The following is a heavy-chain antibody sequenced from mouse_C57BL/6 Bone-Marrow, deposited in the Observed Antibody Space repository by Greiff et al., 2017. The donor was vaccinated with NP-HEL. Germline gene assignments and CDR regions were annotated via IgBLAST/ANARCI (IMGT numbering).Heavy chain of an antibody. Sequence: EVKLMESGPELVKPGASVKMSCKASGYTFTDYNMHWVKQSHGKSLEWIGYINPNNGGTSYNQKFKGKATLTVNKSSSTAYMELRSPTSEDSAVYYCAGYSHYYAMDYWGQGTSVTVSS. CDR2: INPNNGGT. V-gene: IGHV1-22*01. J-gene: IGHJ4*01. CDR1: GYTFTDYN. CDR3: AGYSHYYAMDY. D-gene: IGHD3-1*01.